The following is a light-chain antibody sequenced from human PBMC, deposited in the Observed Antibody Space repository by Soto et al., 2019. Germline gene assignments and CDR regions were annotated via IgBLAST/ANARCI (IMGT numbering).Light chain of an antibody. CDR1: QSVSSRS. V-gene: IGKV3-15*01. CDR3: QQYDSWPPLT. CDR2: GAS. Sequence: EIVLTPSPGTLSLSPGERATLSCRASQSVSSRSLAWYQQKPGQAPRLLIYGASTRATGISARFSGSGSGTEFTLTISSLQSEDFAVYYCQQYDSWPPLTFGGGTKVDIK. J-gene: IGKJ4*01.